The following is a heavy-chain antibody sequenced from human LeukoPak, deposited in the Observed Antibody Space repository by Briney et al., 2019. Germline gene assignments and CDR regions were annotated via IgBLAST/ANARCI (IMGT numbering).Heavy chain of an antibody. Sequence: PGGSLRLSCAASGFTFSDYPMYWVRQVPGKGLEWVAVISYDASNDFYRDSVRGRFTISRDNARNTVYLQMDTLKPEDTAVYYCARSPGSPFGYMDVWGKGTMVIVSS. CDR3: ARSPGSPFGYMDV. V-gene: IGHV3-30*04. CDR2: ISYDASND. D-gene: IGHD1-14*01. J-gene: IGHJ6*03. CDR1: GFTFSDYP.